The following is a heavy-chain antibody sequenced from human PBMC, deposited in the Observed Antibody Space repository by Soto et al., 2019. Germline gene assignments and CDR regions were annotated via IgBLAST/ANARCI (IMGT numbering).Heavy chain of an antibody. D-gene: IGHD2-8*01. CDR3: ARRGYYAIAAFDI. CDR2: IYYSGST. CDR1: GGSISSSSYY. J-gene: IGHJ3*02. V-gene: IGHV4-39*01. Sequence: QLQLQESGPGLVKPSETLSLTCTVSGGSISSSSYYWGWIRQPPGKGLEWIGSIYYSGSTYYNPSLKSRVTISVDTSKNKFSLKLSSVTAADTTVYYCARRGYYAIAAFDIWGQGTMVTVSS.